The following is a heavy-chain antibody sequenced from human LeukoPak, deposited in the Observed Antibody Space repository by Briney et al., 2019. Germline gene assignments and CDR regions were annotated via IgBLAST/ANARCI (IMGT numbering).Heavy chain of an antibody. Sequence: SETLSLTCTVSGVSISSYYWSWIRQPPGKGLEWIGSIYYSGSTYYNPSLKSRVTISVDTSKNQFSLKLSSVTAADTAVYYCARGLRYFDWLVDYYYMDVWGKGTTVTISS. CDR2: IYYSGST. CDR3: ARGLRYFDWLVDYYYMDV. CDR1: GVSISSYY. V-gene: IGHV4-39*01. J-gene: IGHJ6*03. D-gene: IGHD3-9*01.